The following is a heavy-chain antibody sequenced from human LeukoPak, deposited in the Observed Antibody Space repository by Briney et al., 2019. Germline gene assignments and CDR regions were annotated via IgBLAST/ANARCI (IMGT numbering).Heavy chain of an antibody. V-gene: IGHV5-51*01. D-gene: IGHD2-2*01. CDR1: YW. CDR2: IYPGDSDT. Sequence: YWIGWVRQMPGKGLEGMGIIYPGDSDTRYSPSFQGQVTISADKSISTAYLQWSSLKASDTAMYYCARSCTSTSCYLTDAFDIWGQGTMVTVSS. CDR3: ARSCTSTSCYLTDAFDI. J-gene: IGHJ3*02.